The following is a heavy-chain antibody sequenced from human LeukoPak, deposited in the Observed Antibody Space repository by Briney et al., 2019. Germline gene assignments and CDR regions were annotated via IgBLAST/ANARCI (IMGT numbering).Heavy chain of an antibody. CDR2: ILYDGSSK. Sequence: GGSLRLSCAASGFTFSSYGMQWVRQAPGKGLEWVAIILYDGSSKFYPDSLKGRFTISRDNSKNTLYLQMNSLRAEDTAVYYCVKSDIGDWGYYFDHWGQETRVTVSS. CDR3: VKSDIGDWGYYFDH. V-gene: IGHV3-30*18. D-gene: IGHD2-21*02. CDR1: GFTFSSYG. J-gene: IGHJ4*02.